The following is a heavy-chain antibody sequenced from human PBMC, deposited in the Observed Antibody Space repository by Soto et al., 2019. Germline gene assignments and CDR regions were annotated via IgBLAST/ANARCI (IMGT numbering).Heavy chain of an antibody. Sequence: SQTLSLTCAISVDSVSSNSAAWNWIRQSPSRGLEWLGRAYYRSQWYYDSAVSVRSRITVIPDTSKNQFSLQLNSVTPEDTAVYYCAKDAPRRSGWYYFYYWGQGALVTVSS. CDR2: AYYRSQWYY. D-gene: IGHD6-19*01. CDR1: VDSVSSNSAA. J-gene: IGHJ4*02. CDR3: AKDAPRRSGWYYFYY. V-gene: IGHV6-1*01.